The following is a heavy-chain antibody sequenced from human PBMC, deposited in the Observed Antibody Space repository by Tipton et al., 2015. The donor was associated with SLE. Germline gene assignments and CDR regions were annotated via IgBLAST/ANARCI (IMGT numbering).Heavy chain of an antibody. CDR1: GGSISGHY. CDR3: ARGNFLTGYWMDV. J-gene: IGHJ6*04. D-gene: IGHD3-9*01. V-gene: IGHV4-59*11. Sequence: TLSLTCTVSGGSISGHYWSWIRQSPEKGLEYIGYIYYSGGTNYNPSLKSRVTISVDTSKNQFSLKLSSVTAADTAVYYCARGNFLTGYWMDVWGKGTTVTVCS. CDR2: IYYSGGT.